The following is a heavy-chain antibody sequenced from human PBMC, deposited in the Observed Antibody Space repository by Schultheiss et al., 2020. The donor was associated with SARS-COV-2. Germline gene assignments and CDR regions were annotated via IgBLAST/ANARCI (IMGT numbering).Heavy chain of an antibody. CDR1: GGSFSGYY. CDR2: INHSGST. Sequence: SETLSLTCAVYGGSFSGYYWSWIRQPPGKGLEWIGEINHSGSTNYNPSLKSRVTISVDTSKNQFSLKLSSVTAADTAVYYCARGPGYCSSTSCYALWFDPWGQGALGTVSS. J-gene: IGHJ5*02. V-gene: IGHV4-34*01. CDR3: ARGPGYCSSTSCYALWFDP. D-gene: IGHD2-2*01.